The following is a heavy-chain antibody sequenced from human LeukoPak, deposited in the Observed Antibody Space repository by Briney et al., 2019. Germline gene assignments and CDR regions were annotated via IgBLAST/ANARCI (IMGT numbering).Heavy chain of an antibody. CDR1: GGSMSPYH. Sequence: SETLSLTCTVSGGSMSPYHWGWIRQPPGKGLEWTGHIYYSGSTNYNPSLNSRVTISVDTSKNQFSLRLSSVTAADTAIYYCARAVSGRFDYWGQGTLVTVSS. J-gene: IGHJ4*02. CDR2: IYYSGST. V-gene: IGHV4-59*08. CDR3: ARAVSGRFDY. D-gene: IGHD6-19*01.